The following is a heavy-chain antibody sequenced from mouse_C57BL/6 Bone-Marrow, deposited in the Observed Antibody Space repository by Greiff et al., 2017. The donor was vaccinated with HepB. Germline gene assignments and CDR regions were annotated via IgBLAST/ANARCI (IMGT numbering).Heavy chain of an antibody. J-gene: IGHJ1*03. V-gene: IGHV1-55*01. CDR1: GYTFTSYW. CDR3: ARRLLLRSDWYFDV. D-gene: IGHD1-1*01. CDR2: IYPGSGST. Sequence: QVQLQQPGAELVKPGASVKMSCKASGYTFTSYWITWVKQRPGRGLEWIGDIYPGSGSTNYNEKFKSKATLTVDTSSSTAYMQLSSLTSEDSAVYYCARRLLLRSDWYFDVWGTGTTVTVSS.